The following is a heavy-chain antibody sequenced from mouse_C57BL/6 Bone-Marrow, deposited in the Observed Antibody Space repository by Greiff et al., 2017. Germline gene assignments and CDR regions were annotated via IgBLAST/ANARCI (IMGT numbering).Heavy chain of an antibody. CDR3: ARRARDDYGSSHWYFDV. CDR2: IYWDDDK. V-gene: IGHV8-12*01. CDR1: GFSLSTSGMG. J-gene: IGHJ1*03. D-gene: IGHD1-1*01. Sequence: QVTLKVCGPGILQSSQTLSLTCSFSGFSLSTSGMGVSWIRQPSGKGLEWLAHIYWDDDKRYNPSLKSRLTISKDTSRNQVFLKITSVDTADTATYDCARRARDDYGSSHWYFDVWGTGTTVTVSS.